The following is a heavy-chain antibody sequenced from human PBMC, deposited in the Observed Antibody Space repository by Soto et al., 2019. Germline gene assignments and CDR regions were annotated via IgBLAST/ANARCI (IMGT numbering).Heavy chain of an antibody. V-gene: IGHV1-69*08. CDR1: GGTFSTYI. J-gene: IGHJ3*01. CDR2: IIPIPDIT. Sequence: QVQLVQSGAEVRKPGSSVKVSCKAPGGTFSTYIISWVRQDPGQGLEWMGRIIPIPDITNYAQKFQGRVTVTADRSTSTAYMELTSLKSEATAVYYCARDRITTRGDAFDLWGQGTMVTVSS. CDR3: ARDRITTRGDAFDL. D-gene: IGHD3-3*01.